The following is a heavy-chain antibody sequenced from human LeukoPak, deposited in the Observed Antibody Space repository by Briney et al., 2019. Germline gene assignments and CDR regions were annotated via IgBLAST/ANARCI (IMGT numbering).Heavy chain of an antibody. CDR3: AKDKVLWFGESSDGMDV. J-gene: IGHJ6*04. D-gene: IGHD3-10*01. V-gene: IGHV3-23*01. CDR1: GFTFSSYA. CDR2: ISGSGSGT. Sequence: GGSLRLSCAASGFTFSSYAMSWVRQAPGKGLEWVSAISGSGSGTYYADSVKGRFTISRDNSKNTLYLQMNSLRAEDTAVYYCAKDKVLWFGESSDGMDVWGKGTTVTVSS.